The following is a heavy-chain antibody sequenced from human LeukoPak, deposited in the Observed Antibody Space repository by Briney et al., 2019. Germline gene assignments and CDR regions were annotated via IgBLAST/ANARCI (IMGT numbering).Heavy chain of an antibody. J-gene: IGHJ4*02. CDR2: IYYTGSS. V-gene: IGHV4-39*07. Sequence: PSETLSLTCSVSGGAISSSDDYWGFVRQTPGKGLEWMGSIYYTGSSHYNPSLRSRATISVDTSKNQFSLKVSSVTAADTAVYYCAREKNGNEPFDYWGQGTLVTVSS. CDR3: AREKNGNEPFDY. CDR1: GGAISSSDDY. D-gene: IGHD4-23*01.